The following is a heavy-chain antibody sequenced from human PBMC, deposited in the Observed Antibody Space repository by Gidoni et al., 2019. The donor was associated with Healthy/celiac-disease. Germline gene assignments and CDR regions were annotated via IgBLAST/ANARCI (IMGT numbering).Heavy chain of an antibody. J-gene: IGHJ4*02. CDR2: IYYSGST. V-gene: IGHV4-39*07. Sequence: QLQLQESGPGLVKPSETLSLTCTVSGGSISSSSYYWGWIRQPPGKGLEWIGSIYYSGSTYYNPSLKSRVTISVDTSKNQFSLKLSSVTAADTAVYYCARDPKRPPYYYDSSGYYYGYWGQGTLVTVSS. CDR1: GGSISSSSYY. D-gene: IGHD3-22*01. CDR3: ARDPKRPPYYYDSSGYYYGY.